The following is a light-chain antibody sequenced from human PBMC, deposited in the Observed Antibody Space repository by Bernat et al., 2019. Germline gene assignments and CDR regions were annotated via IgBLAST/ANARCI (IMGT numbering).Light chain of an antibody. CDR3: QQYGTSPT. V-gene: IGKV3-20*01. J-gene: IGKJ1*01. Sequence: EIVLTQSPGTLSLSPGERATLSCRASPSVSSSYLAWYQQKSGRAPRLLIFSASSRGTGIPDRFSGSGSGTDLTLSISRLEPEDSAVYYCQQYGTSPTFGQGTKVEIK. CDR2: SAS. CDR1: PSVSSSY.